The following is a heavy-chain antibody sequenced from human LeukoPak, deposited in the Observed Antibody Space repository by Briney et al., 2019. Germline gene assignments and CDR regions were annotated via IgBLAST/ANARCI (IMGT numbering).Heavy chain of an antibody. D-gene: IGHD2-15*01. V-gene: IGHV3-15*01. Sequence: PGGALRLSCAASGFTFTNAWMSWVRQAPGKGLEWVGRIISKTDGCTTDYAAPVKGRFSISRDDSKKTLYLQMNSLKTEDTAVYFCTTVRYCSGGSCRDYWGQGALVTVSS. CDR3: TTVRYCSGGSCRDY. J-gene: IGHJ4*02. CDR2: IISKTDGCTT. CDR1: GFTFTNAW.